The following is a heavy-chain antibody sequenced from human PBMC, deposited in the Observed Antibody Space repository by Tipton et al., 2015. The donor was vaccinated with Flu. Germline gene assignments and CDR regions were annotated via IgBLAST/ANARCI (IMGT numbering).Heavy chain of an antibody. Sequence: TLSLTCTVSGGSISSYYWSWIRQPAGKGLEWIGRIYTSGSTNYNPSLKSRVTMSVDTSKNQFSLKLSSVTAADTAVYYCAREGVVRNWNHGSDWYFDLWGRGTLVTVSS. CDR2: IYTSGST. D-gene: IGHD1-1*01. V-gene: IGHV4-4*07. CDR1: GGSISSYY. CDR3: AREGVVRNWNHGSDWYFDL. J-gene: IGHJ2*01.